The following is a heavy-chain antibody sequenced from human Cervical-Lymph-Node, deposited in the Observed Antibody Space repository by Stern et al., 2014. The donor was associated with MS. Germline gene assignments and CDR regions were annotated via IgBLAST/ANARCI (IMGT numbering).Heavy chain of an antibody. CDR1: GYTFSDYY. D-gene: IGHD3/OR15-3a*01. V-gene: IGHV1-2*02. J-gene: IGHJ3*02. Sequence: QDQLVQSGAEVKNPGASVKVSCKSSGYTFSDYYIHWVRQAPGQGPEWLGWIHPNSGATNYAEMFQGRVTMTGDKSITTVYVELTRLTLDDTAVYYCARDKGAMISGVIVRTDAFDIWGQGTVVTVSS. CDR2: IHPNSGAT. CDR3: ARDKGAMISGVIVRTDAFDI.